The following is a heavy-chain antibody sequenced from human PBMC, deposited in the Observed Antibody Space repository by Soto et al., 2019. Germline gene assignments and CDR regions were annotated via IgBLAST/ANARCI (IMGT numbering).Heavy chain of an antibody. CDR2: ISGSGDST. D-gene: IGHD1-7*01. CDR3: AKRATGTYFAY. Sequence: QAPGKGLEWVSVISGSGDSTYYADSVKGRFTISRDNSKNTLYLQMNSLRAEDTAVYYDAKRATGTYFAYWVQRTLVLVSS. V-gene: IGHV3-23*01. J-gene: IGHJ4*02.